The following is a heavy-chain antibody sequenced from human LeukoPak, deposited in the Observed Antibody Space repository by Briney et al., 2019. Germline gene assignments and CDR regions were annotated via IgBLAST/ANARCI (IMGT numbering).Heavy chain of an antibody. CDR1: GFTFSSYS. J-gene: IGHJ4*02. CDR2: FTSGSRSI. CDR3: ARENSGIAVTDIIDY. D-gene: IGHD6-19*01. V-gene: IGHV3-21*01. Sequence: PGGSLRLSCAASGFTFSSYSMTWVRQAPGKGLEWVSSFTSGSRSIYYADSVKGRFTISRDNAKKSLYLQMNSLRAEDTAIYYCARENSGIAVTDIIDYWGQGTLVTVSS.